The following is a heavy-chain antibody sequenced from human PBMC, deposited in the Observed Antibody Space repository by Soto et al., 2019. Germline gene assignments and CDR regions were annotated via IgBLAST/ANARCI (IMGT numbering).Heavy chain of an antibody. CDR1: EFSFSDYY. CDR2: ISSRDNTI. V-gene: IGHV3-11*01. D-gene: IGHD5-12*01. J-gene: IGHJ6*02. CDR3: ARTYGGYPPLYYGMDV. Sequence: QVHLVESGGGLVKPGGSLRLSCAASEFSFSDYYMNWIRQAPGKGLEWVSSISSRDNTIYYADSVQGRFTISRDNAKNSAYLQMNSLRAEDTAVYYCARTYGGYPPLYYGMDVWGQGTKVTVSS.